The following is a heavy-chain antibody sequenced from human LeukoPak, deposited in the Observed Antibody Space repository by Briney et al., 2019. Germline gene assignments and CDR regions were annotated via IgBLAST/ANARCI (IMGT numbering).Heavy chain of an antibody. CDR3: ARVYVAGTTSIFDC. Sequence: PSETLSLTCTVSGGSISSHYWSWIRQPPGKGLEWIGYIYYSGSTNYNPSLKSRVTISVDTSKNQFSLKLSSVTAADTAVYYCARVYVAGTTSIFDCWGQGTLVTVSS. CDR1: GGSISSHY. D-gene: IGHD1-7*01. V-gene: IGHV4-59*11. CDR2: IYYSGST. J-gene: IGHJ4*02.